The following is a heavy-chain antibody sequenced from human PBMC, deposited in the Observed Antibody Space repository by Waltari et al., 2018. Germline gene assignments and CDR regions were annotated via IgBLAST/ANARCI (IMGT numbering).Heavy chain of an antibody. D-gene: IGHD3-3*01. J-gene: IGHJ3*02. V-gene: IGHV1-46*01. CDR3: ARDLTYYDFWSGYMDAFDI. Sequence: QVQLVQSGAEVKKPGASVKVSCKASGYTFTSYYMHWVRQAPGQGLEWMGIINPVGGSTTYAEKIHGRVTMTRDTSTSTVYMELSSLRSEDTAVYYCARDLTYYDFWSGYMDAFDIWGQGTMVTVSS. CDR2: INPVGGST. CDR1: GYTFTSYY.